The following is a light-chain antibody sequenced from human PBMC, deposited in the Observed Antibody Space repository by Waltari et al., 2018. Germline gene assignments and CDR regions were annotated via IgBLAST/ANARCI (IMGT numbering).Light chain of an antibody. V-gene: IGLV2-23*01. CDR2: DGN. Sequence: QSALTQPASVSASPGQSITLSCPGTSSDVGSHDLVSWYKQFPGKAPKLVIYDGNKRPSRVSNRFSGFQSGNTATLTISGLQAEDEADYYCCSDEGDNTWVFGGGTKVTVL. CDR1: SSDVGSHDL. CDR3: CSDEGDNTWV. J-gene: IGLJ3*02.